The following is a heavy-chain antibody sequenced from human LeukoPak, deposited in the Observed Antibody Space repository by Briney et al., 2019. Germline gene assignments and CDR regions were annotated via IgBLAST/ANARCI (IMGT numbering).Heavy chain of an antibody. D-gene: IGHD4-17*01. CDR1: GGTFSSYA. V-gene: IGHV1-69*04. CDR3: ARDPAYGDYYYYGMDV. CDR2: IIPILGIA. J-gene: IGHJ6*02. Sequence: GASVKVSCKASGGTFSSYAISWVRQAPGQGLEWMGRIIPILGIANYAQKFQGRVTITADKSTSTAYMELSSLRSEDTAVYYCARDPAYGDYYYYGMDVWGQGTTVTVSS.